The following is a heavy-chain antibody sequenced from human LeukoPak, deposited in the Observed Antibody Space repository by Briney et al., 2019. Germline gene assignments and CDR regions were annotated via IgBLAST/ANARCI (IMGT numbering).Heavy chain of an antibody. D-gene: IGHD6-13*01. CDR2: IGGSSRSG. CDR3: AREISAGGFDY. J-gene: IGHJ4*02. CDR1: GFTFSDYS. Sequence: GGSLRLSCAASGFTFSDYSMNWVRQAPGRGLEWVSSIGGSSRSGFYADSMKGRFTISRDNTRNPLYLQMNSLRAEDTAVYYCAREISAGGFDYWGQGTLVTVSS. V-gene: IGHV3-21*01.